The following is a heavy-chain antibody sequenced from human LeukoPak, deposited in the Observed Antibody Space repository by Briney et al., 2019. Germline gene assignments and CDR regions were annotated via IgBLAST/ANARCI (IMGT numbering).Heavy chain of an antibody. V-gene: IGHV4-4*07. Sequence: SETLSLTCTVSGGSISSYYWSWIRQPAGKGLEWIGRIYTSGSTNYNPSLKSRVTMSVDTSRNQFSLKLSSVTAADTAVYYCARDRAYCSSTSCSYREFDPWGQGILVTVSS. D-gene: IGHD2-2*01. J-gene: IGHJ5*02. CDR1: GGSISSYY. CDR3: ARDRAYCSSTSCSYREFDP. CDR2: IYTSGST.